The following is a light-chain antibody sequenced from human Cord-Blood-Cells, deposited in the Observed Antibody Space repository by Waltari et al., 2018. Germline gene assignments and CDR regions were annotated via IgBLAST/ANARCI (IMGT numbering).Light chain of an antibody. V-gene: IGLV2-23*01. CDR3: CSYAGSSTFV. CDR1: SRDVGSYTL. CDR2: EGS. Sequence: QSALTQPASVSGSPGQSITLSCTGPSRDVGSYTLFSWYQQHPGKAPKLMIYEGSKRPSGVSNRFSGSKSGNTASLTISGLQAEDEADYYCCSYAGSSTFVFGTGTKVTVL. J-gene: IGLJ1*01.